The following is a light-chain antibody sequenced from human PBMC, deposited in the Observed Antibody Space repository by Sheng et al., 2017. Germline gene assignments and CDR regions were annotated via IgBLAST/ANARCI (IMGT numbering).Light chain of an antibody. CDR3: QSSENSKVV. CDR2: EDN. CDR1: GGSIASNY. Sequence: NFMLTQPHSVSGSPGKTVTISCTGSGGSIASNYVQWYQQRPGSAPTTVIYEDNQRASGVPDRFSGSIDSSSNSASLTITGLKPEDEADYYCQSSENSKVVFGGGTQLTVL. V-gene: IGLV6-57*02. J-gene: IGLJ7*01.